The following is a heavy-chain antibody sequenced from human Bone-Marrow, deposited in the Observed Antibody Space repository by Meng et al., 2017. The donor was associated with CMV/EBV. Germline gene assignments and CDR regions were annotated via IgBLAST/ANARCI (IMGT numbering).Heavy chain of an antibody. J-gene: IGHJ6*01. CDR2: IYYSGST. D-gene: IGHD6-13*01. Sequence: SETLSLTCTVSGGSISSSSYYWGWIRQPPGKGLEWIGSIYYSGSTYYNPSLKSRVTISVDTSKNQFSLKLSSVTAADTAVYYCARGYMAAAYGMAVWGQGPTVTCSS. CDR1: GGSISSSSYY. CDR3: ARGYMAAAYGMAV. V-gene: IGHV4-39*07.